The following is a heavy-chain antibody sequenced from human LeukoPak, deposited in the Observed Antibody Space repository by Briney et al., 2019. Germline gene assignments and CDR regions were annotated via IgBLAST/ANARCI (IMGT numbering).Heavy chain of an antibody. J-gene: IGHJ4*02. CDR1: GYSFTSHW. V-gene: IGHV5-51*01. CDR2: IYAGDSGT. Sequence: GESLKISCRGSGYSFTSHWIGWVRQMPGKGLEWMAIIYAGDSGTRISPSFQGQVTISADKSISTAYLQWSSLKASDTAIYYCTRHIAGAGPDYWGQGTLVTVSS. CDR3: TRHIAGAGPDY. D-gene: IGHD6-19*01.